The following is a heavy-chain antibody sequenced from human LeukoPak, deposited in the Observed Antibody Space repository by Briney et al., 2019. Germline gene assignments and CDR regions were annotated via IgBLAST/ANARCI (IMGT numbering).Heavy chain of an antibody. D-gene: IGHD3-3*01. J-gene: IGHJ4*02. CDR2: IIPIFGTA. CDR3: ARGRFLEWLLVFDY. Sequence: GASVKVSCKASGGTFGSYAISWVRQAPGQGLEWMGRIIPIFGTANYAQKFQGRVTITTDESTSTAYMELSSLRSEDTAVYYCARGRFLEWLLVFDYWGQGTLVTVSS. CDR1: GGTFGSYA. V-gene: IGHV1-69*05.